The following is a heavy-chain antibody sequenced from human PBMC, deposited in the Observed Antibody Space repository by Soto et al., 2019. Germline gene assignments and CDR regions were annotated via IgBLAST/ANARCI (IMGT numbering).Heavy chain of an antibody. D-gene: IGHD1-26*01. Sequence: QVQLVQSGAEVKKPGSSVKVSCKASGGTFSSYSINWVRQAPGQGLEWMGEIIPIFGTANYAQKFQGRVTIPADESRSTAYTQPSSLRSEDRAVAYRASDGGNHSGGTDYWGRGTVAT. J-gene: IGHJ4*02. V-gene: IGHV1-69*01. CDR3: ASDGGNHSGGTDY. CDR1: GGTFSSYS. CDR2: IIPIFGTA.